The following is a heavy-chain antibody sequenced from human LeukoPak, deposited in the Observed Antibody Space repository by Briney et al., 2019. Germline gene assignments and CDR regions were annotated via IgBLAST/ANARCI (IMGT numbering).Heavy chain of an antibody. D-gene: IGHD3-10*01. Sequence: GGSLRLSCAASGSTFSSYDMHWLRQAPGKGLEWVAFIRYDGSNKYYADSVKGRFTISGDNSKNTLYLQMSSLRAEDTAVYYCAKSHSGYGSGIPKYYFDYWGQGTLVTVSS. CDR1: GSTFSSYD. J-gene: IGHJ4*02. CDR2: IRYDGSNK. CDR3: AKSHSGYGSGIPKYYFDY. V-gene: IGHV3-30*02.